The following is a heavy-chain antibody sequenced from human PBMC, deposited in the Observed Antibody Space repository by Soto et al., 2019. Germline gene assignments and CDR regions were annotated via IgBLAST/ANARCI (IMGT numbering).Heavy chain of an antibody. CDR2: IDWDDDK. V-gene: IGHV2-70*01. J-gene: IGHJ5*02. CDR3: ARILGPSGGDYAWFDP. D-gene: IGHD4-17*01. Sequence: SGPTLVNPTQTLTLTCTFSGFSLSTSGMCVSWIRQPPGKALEWLALIDWDDDKYYSTSLKTRLTISKDTSKNQVVLTMTNMDPVDTATYYCARILGPSGGDYAWFDPWGQGTLVTVSS. CDR1: GFSLSTSGMC.